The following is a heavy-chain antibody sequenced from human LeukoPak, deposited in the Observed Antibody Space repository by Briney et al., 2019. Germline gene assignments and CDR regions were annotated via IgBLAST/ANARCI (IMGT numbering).Heavy chain of an antibody. CDR1: GFTFDDYA. D-gene: IGHD6-13*01. V-gene: IGHV3-9*01. CDR2: ISWNSGSI. J-gene: IGHJ4*02. CDR3: ARRVAAVGFDY. Sequence: GRSLRPSCAASGFTFDDYAMHWVRQAPGKGLEWVSGISWNSGSIGYADSVKGRFTISRDNAKNSLYLQMNSLRAEDTALYYCARRVAAVGFDYWGQGTLVTVSS.